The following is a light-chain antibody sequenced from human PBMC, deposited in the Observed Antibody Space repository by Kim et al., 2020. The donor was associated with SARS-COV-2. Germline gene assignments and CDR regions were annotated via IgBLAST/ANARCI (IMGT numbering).Light chain of an antibody. CDR3: QQYNNWRPIT. CDR2: GAS. CDR1: QSVSSN. J-gene: IGKJ5*01. V-gene: IGKV3-15*01. Sequence: SPGERATRSCRASQSVSSNLAWYQQKPGQAPRLLIYGASTRATGIPARFSGSGSGTEFTLTISSLQSEDFAVYYCQQYNNWRPITFGQGTRLEIK.